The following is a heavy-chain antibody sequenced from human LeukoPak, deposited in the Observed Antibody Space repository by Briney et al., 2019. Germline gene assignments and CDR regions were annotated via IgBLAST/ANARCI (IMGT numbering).Heavy chain of an antibody. V-gene: IGHV1-8*01. J-gene: IGHJ4*02. CDR1: GYTFTSYD. CDR2: MNPNSGNT. D-gene: IGHD3-9*01. CDR3: ARGRGYFDWLYYSVPTWVYYFDY. Sequence: ASVKVSCKASGYTFTSYDINWVRQATGQGLEWMGWMNPNSGNTGYAQKFQGRVTMTRNTSISTAYMELSSLRSEDTAVYYCARGRGYFDWLYYSVPTWVYYFDYWGQGTLVTVSS.